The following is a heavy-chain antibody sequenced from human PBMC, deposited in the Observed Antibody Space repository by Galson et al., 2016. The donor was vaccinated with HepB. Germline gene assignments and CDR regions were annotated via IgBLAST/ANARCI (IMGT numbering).Heavy chain of an antibody. D-gene: IGHD1-26*01. J-gene: IGHJ4*02. V-gene: IGHV5-51*01. Sequence: TTYSPSFQGQVTISADKSISTAYLQWSSLKASDTAMYYCARQVGATHDHWGQGTLVTVSS. CDR2: T. CDR3: ARQVGATHDH.